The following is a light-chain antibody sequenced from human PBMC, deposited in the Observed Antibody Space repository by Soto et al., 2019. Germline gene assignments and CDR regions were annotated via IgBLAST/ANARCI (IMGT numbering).Light chain of an antibody. J-gene: IGLJ2*01. CDR2: GVT. V-gene: IGLV2-14*01. Sequence: QSALTQPASVSGSPGQSITISCTGTSSDVGGYNSVSWYQQHPGTAPQLMIYGVTNRPSGVSNRFSGSKSGNTASLTISGLQAEDEADYYCSSYASSTTPVVFGGGTKLTVL. CDR3: SSYASSTTPVV. CDR1: SSDVGGYNS.